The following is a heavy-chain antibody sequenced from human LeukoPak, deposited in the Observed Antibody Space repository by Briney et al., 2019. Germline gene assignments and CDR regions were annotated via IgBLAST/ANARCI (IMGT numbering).Heavy chain of an antibody. CDR2: ISGGTT. D-gene: IGHD3-10*01. CDR3: AKSVYHSGNY. J-gene: IGHJ4*02. V-gene: IGHV3-23*01. CDR1: GFTISTYG. Sequence: GGSLRLSCAASGFTISTYGMSWVRQAPGKGLEWVSCISGGTTYYADSVKGRFTISRDNSKNTVSLQMNSLRAEDTAVYYCAKSVYHSGNYWGQGTLVTVSS.